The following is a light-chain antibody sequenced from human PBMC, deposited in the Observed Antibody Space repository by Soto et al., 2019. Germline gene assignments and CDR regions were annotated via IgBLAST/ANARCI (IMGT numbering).Light chain of an antibody. CDR2: DVN. V-gene: IGLV2-14*03. Sequence: QSALTQPASVSGSPGQSITVSCTGTSSDVGAYTYVTWYQQHPGKAPKLMIYDVNNRPSGVSNRFSGSKSGNTASLTTSGLQAEDEADYYCSSYTSSSTYVFGTGTKLTVL. J-gene: IGLJ1*01. CDR1: SSDVGAYTY. CDR3: SSYTSSSTYV.